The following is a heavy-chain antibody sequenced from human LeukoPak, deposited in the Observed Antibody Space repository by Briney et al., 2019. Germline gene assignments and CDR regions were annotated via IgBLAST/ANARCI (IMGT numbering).Heavy chain of an antibody. J-gene: IGHJ4*02. Sequence: GGSLRLSCAASGFTFSNYGMHWVRQAPGEGLEWVAVIWYDGNYKYYADSVQGRFTISRDNSKNTLYLQMNSLRAEDTAVYYYAREYYYDSSGSYSYYFDYWGQGTLVTVSS. D-gene: IGHD3-22*01. CDR2: IWYDGNYK. V-gene: IGHV3-33*01. CDR3: AREYYYDSSGSYSYYFDY. CDR1: GFTFSNYG.